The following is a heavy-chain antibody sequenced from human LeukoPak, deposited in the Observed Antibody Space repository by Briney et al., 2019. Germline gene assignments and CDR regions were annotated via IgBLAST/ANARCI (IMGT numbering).Heavy chain of an antibody. V-gene: IGHV3-21*01. J-gene: IGHJ3*02. CDR2: ISSSSSYI. Sequence: GSSLRLSCAASGFTFSSYSMNWVRQAPGKGLEWVSSISSSSSYIYYADSVKGRFTISRDNAKNSLYLQMNSLRAEDTAVYYCATDRPFDAFDIWGQGTMVTVSS. CDR3: ATDRPFDAFDI. CDR1: GFTFSSYS.